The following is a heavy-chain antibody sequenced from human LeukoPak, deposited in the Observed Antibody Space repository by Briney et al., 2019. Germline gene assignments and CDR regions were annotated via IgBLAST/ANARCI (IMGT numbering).Heavy chain of an antibody. CDR2: IYHSGST. D-gene: IGHD3-22*01. CDR3: ARLKYYYDSSGYRAEYFQH. V-gene: IGHV4-4*02. CDR1: GGSISSSNW. Sequence: SGTLSLTCAVSGGSISSSNWWSWVRQPPGQGLEWIGEIYHSGSTNYNPSLKSRVTISVDKSKNQFSLKLSSVTAADTAVYYCARLKYYYDSSGYRAEYFQHWGQGTLVTVSS. J-gene: IGHJ1*01.